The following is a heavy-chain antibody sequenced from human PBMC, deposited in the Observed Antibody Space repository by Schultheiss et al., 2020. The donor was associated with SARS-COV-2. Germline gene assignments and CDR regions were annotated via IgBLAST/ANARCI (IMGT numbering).Heavy chain of an antibody. CDR3: ARDSGSYYYYYGMDV. Sequence: SETLSLTCTVSGGSISSYYWSWIRQHPGKGLEWIGYISSSGNTFDNPSLKSRVTISVDTSKNQFSLKLSSVTAADTAVYYCARDSGSYYYYYGMDVWGQGTTVTVSS. D-gene: IGHD1-26*01. V-gene: IGHV4-4*09. CDR2: ISSSGNT. J-gene: IGHJ6*02. CDR1: GGSISSYY.